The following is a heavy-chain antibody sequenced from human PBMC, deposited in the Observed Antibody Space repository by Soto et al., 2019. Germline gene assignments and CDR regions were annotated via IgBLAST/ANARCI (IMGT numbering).Heavy chain of an antibody. D-gene: IGHD5-18*01. CDR1: GYSFTSHW. Sequence: XESLKISGNGSGYSFTSHWIGWVRQTPGRGLEWMGIIYPGDSDTRYSPSFQGHVTISADQSITTAYLLWSSLKAADTAIYYCARQVEDGYSYGYGYWGQGTLVTVSS. CDR3: ARQVEDGYSYGYGY. V-gene: IGHV5-51*01. CDR2: IYPGDSDT. J-gene: IGHJ4*02.